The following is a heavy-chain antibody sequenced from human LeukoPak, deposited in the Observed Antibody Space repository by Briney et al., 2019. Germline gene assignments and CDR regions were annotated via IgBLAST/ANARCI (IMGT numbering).Heavy chain of an antibody. J-gene: IGHJ4*02. CDR2: IKQDGSEK. Sequence: GGSLRLSCAASGFTFSSYWMSWVRQAPGKGLEWVANIKQDGSEKYYVDSVKGRFTISRDNAKNSLYLQMNSLRAEDTAVYYCARDNVDVAARPYFDYWGQGTLVTVSS. CDR1: GFTFSSYW. V-gene: IGHV3-7*01. CDR3: ARDNVDVAARPYFDY. D-gene: IGHD6-6*01.